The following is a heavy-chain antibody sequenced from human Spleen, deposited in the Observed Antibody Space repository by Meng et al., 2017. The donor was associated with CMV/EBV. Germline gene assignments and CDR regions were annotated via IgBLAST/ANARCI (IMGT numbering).Heavy chain of an antibody. Sequence: AASGVTFDNYNLNWVRQAPGKGLEWVSYISSSTSIATIKYADSVKGRFTVSRDNAKSSLYLQMNSLRVEDTAVYFCAREYNSGSYTWFDPWGQGTLVTVSS. D-gene: IGHD1-26*01. CDR1: GVTFDNYN. V-gene: IGHV3-48*04. CDR2: ISSSTSIATI. CDR3: AREYNSGSYTWFDP. J-gene: IGHJ5*02.